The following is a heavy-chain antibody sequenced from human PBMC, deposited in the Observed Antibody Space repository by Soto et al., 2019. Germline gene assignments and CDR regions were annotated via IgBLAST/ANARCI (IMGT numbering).Heavy chain of an antibody. J-gene: IGHJ6*02. CDR1: GFTFSSYT. Sequence: GGSLRLSCAASGFTFSSYTMNWVRQAPGKGLEWVSSISSDNSYIHYTDSVKGRFTISRDNAKNSLYLQLNSLRAEDTAVYYCARRSKLLWFGESLYGMDVWGQGTTVTVSS. CDR3: ARRSKLLWFGESLYGMDV. CDR2: ISSDNSYI. V-gene: IGHV3-21*01. D-gene: IGHD3-10*01.